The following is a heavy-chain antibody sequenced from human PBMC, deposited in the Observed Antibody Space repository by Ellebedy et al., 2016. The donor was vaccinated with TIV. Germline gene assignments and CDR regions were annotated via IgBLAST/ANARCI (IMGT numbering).Heavy chain of an antibody. V-gene: IGHV3-53*01. CDR1: WFSVSRQY. Sequence: GGSLRLSCSXSWFSVSRQYIXCVXLSPGKVLEWVSLIYSGGTTYYADSVKGRFTISRDNSKNTLYLQMNSLRAEDTALYYCASRTRGDYPYFDFWGQGTLVTVSS. CDR2: IYSGGTT. CDR3: ASRTRGDYPYFDF. D-gene: IGHD4-17*01. J-gene: IGHJ4*02.